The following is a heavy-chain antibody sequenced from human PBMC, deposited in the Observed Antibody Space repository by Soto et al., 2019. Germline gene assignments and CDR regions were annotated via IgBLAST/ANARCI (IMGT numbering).Heavy chain of an antibody. D-gene: IGHD5-12*01. CDR1: GGSISSYY. Sequence: SETLSLTCTVSGGSISSYYWSWIRQPPGKGLEWIGYIYYSGSTNYNPSIKSRVNISVDTSKNQFSLKLSSVTAADTAVYYCARDNSGYDSFDYWGQGTLVTVSS. J-gene: IGHJ4*02. CDR3: ARDNSGYDSFDY. V-gene: IGHV4-59*01. CDR2: IYYSGST.